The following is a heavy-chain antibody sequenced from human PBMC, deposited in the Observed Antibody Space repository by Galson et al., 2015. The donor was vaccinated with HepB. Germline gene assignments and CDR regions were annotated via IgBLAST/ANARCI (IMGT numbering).Heavy chain of an antibody. CDR2: ISAYNGNT. J-gene: IGHJ3*02. CDR1: GYTFTSYG. Sequence: SVKVSCKASGYTFTSYGISWVRQAPGQGLEWMGWISAYNGNTNYAQKLQGRVTMTTDTSTSTDYMELRSLGSDDTAVYYCARDLRLYYYDSSGYFAFDIWGQGTMVTVSS. CDR3: ARDLRLYYYDSSGYFAFDI. D-gene: IGHD3-22*01. V-gene: IGHV1-18*01.